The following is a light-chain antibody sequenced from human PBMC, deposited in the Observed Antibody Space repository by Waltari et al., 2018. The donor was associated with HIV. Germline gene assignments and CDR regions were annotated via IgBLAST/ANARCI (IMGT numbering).Light chain of an antibody. J-gene: IGLJ3*02. V-gene: IGLV2-23*01. Sequence: SALTQPASVSGSPGQAITVSCPGSSSDVGRYNLVSWYQQHPGKAPKLMIYEDDKRPSGVSNRFSGSKSGNTASLTISGLQAEDEADYYCCSYAGSTTWLFGGGTKLTVL. CDR2: EDD. CDR3: CSYAGSTTWL. CDR1: SSDVGRYNL.